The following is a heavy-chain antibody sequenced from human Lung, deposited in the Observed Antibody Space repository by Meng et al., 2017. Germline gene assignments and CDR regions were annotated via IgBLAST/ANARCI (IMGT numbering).Heavy chain of an antibody. V-gene: IGHV4-4*02. CDR1: GGSITSSTW. Sequence: VELQGSGPGRVKPSGTLSLPWPVSGGSITSSTWWSWVRQTPGKGLEWFGEIFHSGSTNYNPPLESRVTISVDKSKNQFSLKVYSVTAADTATYYCARFDISSSGRGDYWGQGILVTVSS. J-gene: IGHJ4*02. D-gene: IGHD1-26*01. CDR3: ARFDISSSGRGDY. CDR2: IFHSGST.